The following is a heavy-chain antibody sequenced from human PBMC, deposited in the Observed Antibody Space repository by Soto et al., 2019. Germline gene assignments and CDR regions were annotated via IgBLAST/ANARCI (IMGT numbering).Heavy chain of an antibody. Sequence: QVQLVESGGGVVQPGRSLRLSCAASGFTFNNYGMHWVRQAPGKGLEWVAVISYDGNNEYYADSVKGRFTASRDNSKNTLYLTMNRLSLEDTAMYYCAKEGIELWAAFDYWGQGTLVTVSS. D-gene: IGHD5-18*01. CDR1: GFTFNNYG. CDR2: ISYDGNNE. J-gene: IGHJ4*02. CDR3: AKEGIELWAAFDY. V-gene: IGHV3-30*18.